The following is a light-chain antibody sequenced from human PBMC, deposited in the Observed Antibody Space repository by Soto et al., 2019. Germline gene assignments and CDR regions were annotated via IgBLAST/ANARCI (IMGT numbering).Light chain of an antibody. CDR3: QHLIDYRYL. V-gene: IGKV1-9*01. CDR1: QAISSS. J-gene: IGKJ2*01. CDR2: AAS. Sequence: DIQLTQSPSFLSASVGDRVTITCRASQAISSSLAWYQHNPGKAPKLLIYAASTLQNGVPSSFSGSGSGPEFTLTVISLQPQEFATYYCQHLIDYRYLFRQGTKVEIK.